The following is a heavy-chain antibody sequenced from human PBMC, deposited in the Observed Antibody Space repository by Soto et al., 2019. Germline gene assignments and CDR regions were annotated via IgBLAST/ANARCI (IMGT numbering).Heavy chain of an antibody. CDR1: GGVLSSYA. Sequence: GESLRLSGAASGGVLSSYAVSWVRQAPGKGLEWVSVISGSGGATYYADSVKGRFTISRDNSKNTLHLQMNSLRAEDTALYYCAKTSACPIYSLSLGHAPPVTV. J-gene: IGHJ5*01. V-gene: IGHV3-23*01. CDR3: AKTSACPIYSLS. D-gene: IGHD2-15*01. CDR2: ISGSGGAT.